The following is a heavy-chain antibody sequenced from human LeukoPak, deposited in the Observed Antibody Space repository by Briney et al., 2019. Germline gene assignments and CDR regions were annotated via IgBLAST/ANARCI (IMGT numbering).Heavy chain of an antibody. CDR1: GFTFSSYA. J-gene: IGHJ4*02. Sequence: GGSLRLSCAASGFTFSSYAMSWVRRAPGKGLEWVSAISGSGGSTYYADSVKGRFTISRDNSKNTLYLQMNSLRAEDTAVYYCAKPPTYYYDSSGYPFDYWGQGTLVTVSS. V-gene: IGHV3-23*01. CDR2: ISGSGGST. D-gene: IGHD3-22*01. CDR3: AKPPTYYYDSSGYPFDY.